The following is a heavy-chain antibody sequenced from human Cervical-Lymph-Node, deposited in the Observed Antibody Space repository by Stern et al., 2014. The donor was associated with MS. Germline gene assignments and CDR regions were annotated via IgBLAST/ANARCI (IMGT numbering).Heavy chain of an antibody. CDR1: GYNFTSHY. CDR3: ARDEMGSDISGYYYGGLDF. V-gene: IGHV1-46*01. D-gene: IGHD3-22*01. CDR2: VTPRQGTT. J-gene: IGHJ4*01. Sequence: QVQLVQSGAEVKKPGASVRVSCKASGYNFTSHYMHWVRQAPGQGLEWMGRVTPRQGTTFYAQKFQGRVTMTRDTSTSTVHMELSSLRSEDTAVYYCARDEMGSDISGYYYGGLDFWGHGTLVTVSS.